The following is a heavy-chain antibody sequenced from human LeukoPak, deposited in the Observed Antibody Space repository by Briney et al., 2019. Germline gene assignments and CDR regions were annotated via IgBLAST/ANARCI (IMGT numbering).Heavy chain of an antibody. J-gene: IGHJ4*02. CDR3: ARGGGTTDSAWYAYYFNH. CDR1: GFTFSSYA. CDR2: ISFDGTNK. D-gene: IGHD6-19*01. V-gene: IGHV3-30*04. Sequence: GGSLRLSCAVSGFTFSSYAMHWVRQAPGKGLEWVAVISFDGTNKYYAASVKGRFTMSRDNSKNTLYVQMNSLRPEDTAVYYCARGGGTTDSAWYAYYFNHWGQGTLVTVSS.